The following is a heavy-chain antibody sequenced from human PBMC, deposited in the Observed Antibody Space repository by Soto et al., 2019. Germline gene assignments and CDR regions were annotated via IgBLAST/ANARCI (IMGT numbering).Heavy chain of an antibody. CDR1: GFTFSSYS. CDR3: ASGAYYYDSSGYYYY. D-gene: IGHD3-22*01. Sequence: EVQLVESGGGLVKPGGSLRLSCAASGFTFSSYSMNWVRQAPGKGLEWVSSISSSSSYIYYADSVKGRFTISRDNAKNSLDLQMNSLRAEDTAVYYCASGAYYYDSSGYYYYWGRGTLVTVSS. CDR2: ISSSSSYI. J-gene: IGHJ4*02. V-gene: IGHV3-21*01.